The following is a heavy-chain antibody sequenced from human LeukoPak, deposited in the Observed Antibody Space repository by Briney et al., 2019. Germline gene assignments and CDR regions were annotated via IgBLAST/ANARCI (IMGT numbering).Heavy chain of an antibody. CDR3: ARDRYTTGPYRSGSSDY. CDR2: ISAYNGNT. Sequence: ASVKVSCKASGYTFTSYGISWVRQAPGQGHEWMGWISAYNGNTNYAQKLQGRVTMTTDTSTSTAYMELRSLRADDTAVYYCARDRYTTGPYRSGSSDYWGQGTLVTVSS. J-gene: IGHJ4*02. CDR1: GYTFTSYG. V-gene: IGHV1-18*01. D-gene: IGHD3-22*01.